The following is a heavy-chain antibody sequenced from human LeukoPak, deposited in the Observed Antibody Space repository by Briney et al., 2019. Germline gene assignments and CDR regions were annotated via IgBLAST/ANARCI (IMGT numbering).Heavy chain of an antibody. CDR2: FDPEDGET. J-gene: IGHJ4*02. CDR1: GYTLTELS. V-gene: IGHV1-24*01. CDR3: ATAHYGDYYFDY. D-gene: IGHD4-17*01. Sequence: AASVKVSCKVSGYTLTELSMHWVRQAPGKGLEWMGGFDPEDGETIYAQKFQGRVTMTEDTSTDTAYMELSSLRSEDTAVYYCATAHYGDYYFDYWGQGTLVTVSS.